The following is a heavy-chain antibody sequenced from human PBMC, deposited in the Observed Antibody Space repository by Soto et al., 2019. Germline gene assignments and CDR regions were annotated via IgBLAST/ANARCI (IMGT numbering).Heavy chain of an antibody. V-gene: IGHV1-69*13. J-gene: IGHJ3*02. D-gene: IGHD2-15*01. CDR3: AREKDASPHDAFAI. Sequence: AVKVSCKASGGRFSSYAISWVRQAPGQGLEWMGGIIPIFGTANYAQKFQGRVTITADESTSTAYMELGSLRSEDTAVYYCAREKDASPHDAFAIWGQGTMVPVSS. CDR1: GGRFSSYA. CDR2: IIPIFGTA.